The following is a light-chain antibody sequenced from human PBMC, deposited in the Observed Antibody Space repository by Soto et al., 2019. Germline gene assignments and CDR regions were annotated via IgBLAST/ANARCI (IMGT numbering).Light chain of an antibody. CDR3: QQYNNWPLG. J-gene: IGKJ4*01. CDR1: QSVNSK. Sequence: ETVMTQSPATLSVSPGERATLSCRASQSVNSKLAWYQQKPGQAPRLLIHDASTRATGIPVRFSGSGSGTEFTLTISSLQSEDFAVYYCQQYNNWPLGFGGGTQVEIK. CDR2: DAS. V-gene: IGKV3-15*01.